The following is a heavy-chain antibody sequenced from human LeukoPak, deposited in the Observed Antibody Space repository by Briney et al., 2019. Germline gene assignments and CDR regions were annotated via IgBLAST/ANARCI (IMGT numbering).Heavy chain of an antibody. CDR2: TSSSSSHI. CDR1: GFTFSSYT. J-gene: IGHJ4*02. CDR3: AKDRRYDSSWYGAGDY. Sequence: PGGSLRLSCAASGFTFSSYTMNWVRQAPGKGLKWVSSTSSSSSHIYYADSVKGRFTISRDNSKNTLYLQMNSLRAEDTAVYYCAKDRRYDSSWYGAGDYWGQGTLVTVSS. V-gene: IGHV3-21*04. D-gene: IGHD6-13*01.